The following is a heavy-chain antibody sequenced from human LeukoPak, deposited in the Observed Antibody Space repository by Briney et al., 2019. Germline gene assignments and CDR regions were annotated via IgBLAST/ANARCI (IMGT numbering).Heavy chain of an antibody. J-gene: IGHJ4*02. CDR3: ARVRYCSGGSCN. CDR1: GGSFSGYY. D-gene: IGHD2-15*01. V-gene: IGHV4-34*01. CDR2: INHSGNT. Sequence: SETLSLTCAVYGGSFSGYYWSWIRQPPGKGLEWIGEINHSGNTNYNPSLKSRVTISVDTSKNQFSLKLSSVTAADTAVYYCARVRYCSGGSCNWGQGTLVTVSS.